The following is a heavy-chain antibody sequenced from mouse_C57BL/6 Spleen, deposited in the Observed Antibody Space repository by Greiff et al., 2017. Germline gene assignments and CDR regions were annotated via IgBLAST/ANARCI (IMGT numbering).Heavy chain of an antibody. Sequence: DVKLVESGGGLVKPGGSLKLSCAASGFTFSDYAMHWVRQAQEKGLEWVAYISSGSSTIYYADTVKGRFTISRDNAKNTLFLQMTSLRSEDTAMYYCARPGDYDVDYAMDYWGQGTSVTVSS. CDR1: GFTFSDYA. CDR3: ARPGDYDVDYAMDY. CDR2: ISSGSSTI. V-gene: IGHV5-17*01. D-gene: IGHD2-4*01. J-gene: IGHJ4*01.